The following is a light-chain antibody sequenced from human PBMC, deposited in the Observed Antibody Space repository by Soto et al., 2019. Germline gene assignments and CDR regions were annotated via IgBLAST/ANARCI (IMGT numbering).Light chain of an antibody. CDR3: ETWDSNTHTV. Sequence: QSVLTQSSSASASLGSSVKLTCTLSSGHSSYIIAWHQQQPGKAPRYLMKLEGSGSYNKGSAVPDRFSGSSSGADRYLTISNLQFEDEADYYCETWDSNTHTVFGGGTKVTVL. CDR1: SGHSSYI. V-gene: IGLV4-60*02. J-gene: IGLJ3*02. CDR2: LEGSGSY.